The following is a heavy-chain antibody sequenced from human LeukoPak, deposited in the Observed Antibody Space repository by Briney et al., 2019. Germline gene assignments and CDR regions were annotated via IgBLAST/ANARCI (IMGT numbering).Heavy chain of an antibody. CDR3: AKYGDYKDFDY. Sequence: GKSLRLSCAASGFTFSSYGVHWVRQAPGKGLEWVAVIWYDGSNKYYADSVKGRFTISRDNSKNTLYLQMSSLSPEDTAVYYCAKYGDYKDFDYWGQGTLVTVSS. J-gene: IGHJ4*02. V-gene: IGHV3-33*06. CDR2: IWYDGSNK. D-gene: IGHD4-17*01. CDR1: GFTFSSYG.